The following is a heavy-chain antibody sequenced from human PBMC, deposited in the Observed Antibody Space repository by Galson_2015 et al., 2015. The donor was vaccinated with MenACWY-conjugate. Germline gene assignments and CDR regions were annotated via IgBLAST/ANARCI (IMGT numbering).Heavy chain of an antibody. V-gene: IGHV3-7*03. CDR3: ARDLGFYGSRNDSSSHS. J-gene: IGHJ4*02. Sequence: SLRLSCAASGFIFNNYWMSWVRQVPGKGPEWVANIKQDGSEKYYVDSVRGRFTISRDNAKNSLYLQMNSLRAEDTAVYYCARDLGFYGSRNDSSSHSWGQGTLVTVSS. CDR2: IKQDGSEK. CDR1: GFIFNNYW. D-gene: IGHD2-2*01.